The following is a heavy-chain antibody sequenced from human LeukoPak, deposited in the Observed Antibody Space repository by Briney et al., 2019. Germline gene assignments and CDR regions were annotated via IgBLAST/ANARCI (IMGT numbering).Heavy chain of an antibody. CDR1: GGTFSSYA. J-gene: IGHJ5*02. V-gene: IGHV1-69*13. Sequence: SVKVSCKASGGTFSSYAISWVRQAPAQELEWMEGIIPIFGTANYAQKFQGRVTITADESTSTAYMELSSLRSEDTAVYYCARGIRSSSWSYNWFDPWGQGTLVTVSS. CDR2: IIPIFGTA. CDR3: ARGIRSSSWSYNWFDP. D-gene: IGHD6-13*01.